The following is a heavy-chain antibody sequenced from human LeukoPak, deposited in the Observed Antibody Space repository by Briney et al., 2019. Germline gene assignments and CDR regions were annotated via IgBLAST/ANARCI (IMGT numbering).Heavy chain of an antibody. V-gene: IGHV3-7*04. Sequence: GGSLRLSCAASGFTFSSYWMSWVRQAPGKGLEWVANIKQDGSGRYYVDSVRGRFTISGDNAKNSLYLQMNSLRAEDTAVYYCARGRTMDVWGQGTTVTVSS. CDR2: IKQDGSGR. J-gene: IGHJ6*02. CDR1: GFTFSSYW. CDR3: ARGRTMDV.